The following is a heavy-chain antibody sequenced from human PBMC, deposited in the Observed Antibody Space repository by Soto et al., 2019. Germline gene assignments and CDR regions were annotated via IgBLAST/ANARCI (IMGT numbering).Heavy chain of an antibody. D-gene: IGHD2-2*01. J-gene: IGHJ3*02. CDR1: GFTFSTYA. CDR2: ISGDGRST. Sequence: EVQLVESGGGLVQPGGSLRLSCAASGFTFSTYAMHLVRQAPGKGLGYVSLISGDGRSTYYANSVKGRFTISRDNSKNTLYLQMGSLRAEDMAVYYCARVCSTTSCYGAFDIWGQGTMVIVSS. CDR3: ARVCSTTSCYGAFDI. V-gene: IGHV3-64*01.